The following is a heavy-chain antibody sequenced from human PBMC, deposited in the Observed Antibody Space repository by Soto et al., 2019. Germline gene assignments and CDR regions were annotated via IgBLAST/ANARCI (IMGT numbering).Heavy chain of an antibody. V-gene: IGHV5-51*01. CDR2: IYPGDSDT. CDR3: ARLPTYISCWYGLKYHFDY. CDR1: GYSFTSYW. J-gene: IGHJ4*02. Sequence: GASLKISCKGSGYSFTSYWIGWVRQMPGKGLEWMGIIYPGDSDTRYSPSFQGQVTISADKSISTAYLQWSSLKASDTAMYYCARLPTYISCWYGLKYHFDYWGKGTLVTVSS. D-gene: IGHD6-19*01.